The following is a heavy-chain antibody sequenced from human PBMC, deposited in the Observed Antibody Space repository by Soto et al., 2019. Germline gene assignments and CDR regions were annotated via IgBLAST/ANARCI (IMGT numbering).Heavy chain of an antibody. CDR1: GGSSSSGGYS. V-gene: IGHV4-30-2*01. J-gene: IGHJ4*02. D-gene: IGHD4-17*01. CDR3: ARARMTTVTINPFDY. Sequence: QLQLQESGSGLVKPSQTLSLTCAVSGGSSSSGGYSWSWIRQPPGKGLEWIGYIYHSGSTYYNPSLKSRVTISVDRSKNQFSLKLSSVTAADTAVYYCARARMTTVTINPFDYWGQGTLVTVSS. CDR2: IYHSGST.